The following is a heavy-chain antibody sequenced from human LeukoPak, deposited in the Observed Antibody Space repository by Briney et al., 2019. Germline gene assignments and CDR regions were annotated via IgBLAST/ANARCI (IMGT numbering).Heavy chain of an antibody. V-gene: IGHV4-59*01. D-gene: IGHD2-15*01. CDR3: ARVGDCSGGSCYSPSGYFQH. CDR1: GGSISSYY. CDR2: IYYSGST. J-gene: IGHJ1*01. Sequence: PSETLSLTCTVSGGSISSYYWSWIRQPPGKGLEWIGYIYYSGSTNYNPSLKSRVTISVDTSKNQFSLKLSSVTAADTAVYYCARVGDCSGGSCYSPSGYFQHWGQGTLVTASS.